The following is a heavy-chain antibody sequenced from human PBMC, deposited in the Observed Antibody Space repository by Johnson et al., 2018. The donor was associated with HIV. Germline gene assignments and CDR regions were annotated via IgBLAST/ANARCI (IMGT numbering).Heavy chain of an antibody. V-gene: IGHV3-15*01. CDR3: AKEEGLAAAGTGEAFDI. Sequence: VQLVESGGGLVKPGESLRLSCAASGFIFNDAWMNWVRQAPGKGLEWVGRIKSKTDGGTRDYAAPVKGRFTISRDDSKNTLYLQMNSLRAEDTAIYYCAKEEGLAAAGTGEAFDIWSQGTMVTVSS. D-gene: IGHD6-13*01. CDR2: IKSKTDGGTR. J-gene: IGHJ3*02. CDR1: GFIFNDAW.